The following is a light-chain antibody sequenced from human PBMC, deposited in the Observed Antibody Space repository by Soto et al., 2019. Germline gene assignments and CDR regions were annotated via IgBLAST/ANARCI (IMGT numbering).Light chain of an antibody. CDR3: SSYASGTTV. J-gene: IGLJ2*01. Sequence: QSALTQPASVSGSPGQSITISCTGTSSDVGAYNYVSWYQHHPGKGPKLIIYEVSHRPSGVSNRFSGSKSGNTASLTISGLQAEDEADYYCSSYASGTTVFGGGTKLTVL. V-gene: IGLV2-14*01. CDR2: EVS. CDR1: SSDVGAYNY.